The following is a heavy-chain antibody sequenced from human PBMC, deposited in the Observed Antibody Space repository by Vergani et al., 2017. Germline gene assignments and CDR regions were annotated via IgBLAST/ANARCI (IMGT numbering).Heavy chain of an antibody. CDR2: IYHSGGA. Sequence: QLHLQESGPGLVKPSETLSLTCTVSGGSITSSSYYWGWIRQPPGKGLEWIGNIYHSGGAYYNPSLTGRVTISVDTSKNQFSLEVTSVTAADTAIYFCARTESFILRDFHWALWGQGTLVTVSS. CDR1: GGSITSSSYY. D-gene: IGHD3-9*01. CDR3: ARTESFILRDFHWAL. V-gene: IGHV4-39*01. J-gene: IGHJ4*02.